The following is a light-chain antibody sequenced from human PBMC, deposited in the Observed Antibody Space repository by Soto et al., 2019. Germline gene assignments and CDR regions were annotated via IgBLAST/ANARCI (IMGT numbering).Light chain of an antibody. CDR1: QSVSSSY. CDR3: QPYGSSHPYT. Sequence: EIVLTQSPGTLSLSPGGRATLSCRASQSVSSSYLAWYQQKPGQTPRLLIYGASSRATGIPDRVSGSGSGTDFTLTISRLEPEDFAVYYCQPYGSSHPYTFGQGTKLEIK. J-gene: IGKJ2*01. V-gene: IGKV3-20*01. CDR2: GAS.